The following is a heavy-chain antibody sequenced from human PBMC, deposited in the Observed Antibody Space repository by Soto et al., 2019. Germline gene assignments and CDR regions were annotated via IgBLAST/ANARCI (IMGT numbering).Heavy chain of an antibody. D-gene: IGHD4-17*01. Sequence: ASVKVSCKASGYTFTSYGISWVRQAPGQGLEWMGWISAYNGNTNYAQKLQGRVTMTTDTSTRKAYMELRSLRSDETAVYYCARDDGAGTPYPDDYGGNPDYYYYGMDVWGQGTTVTVSS. CDR3: ARDDGAGTPYPDDYGGNPDYYYYGMDV. V-gene: IGHV1-18*01. CDR1: GYTFTSYG. CDR2: ISAYNGNT. J-gene: IGHJ6*02.